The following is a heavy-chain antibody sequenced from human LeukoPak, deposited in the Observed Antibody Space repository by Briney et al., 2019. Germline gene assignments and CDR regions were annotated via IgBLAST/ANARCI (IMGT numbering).Heavy chain of an antibody. CDR3: ARDLRGSSCYDY. V-gene: IGHV4-59*01. Sequence: SETLSLTCTVSGGSISSYYWSWIRQPPGKGLEWIGYIYYSGSTNYNPSLKSRVTISLDTSKNQFSLKLSSVTAADTAVYYCARDLRGSSCYDYWGQGTLVTVSS. CDR2: IYYSGST. CDR1: GGSISSYY. D-gene: IGHD2-2*01. J-gene: IGHJ4*02.